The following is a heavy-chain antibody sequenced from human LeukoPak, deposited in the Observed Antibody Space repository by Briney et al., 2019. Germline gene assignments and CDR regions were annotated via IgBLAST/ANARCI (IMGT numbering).Heavy chain of an antibody. Sequence: PGGSLRLSCTVSGFTVSSNSMSWVRQAPGKGLEWVSFIYSGTIHYSDSVKGRFTISRDNSKNTPYLQMNSLRAEDTAVYYCARRAGAYSHPYDYWGQGILVTVSS. V-gene: IGHV3-53*01. D-gene: IGHD4/OR15-4a*01. CDR2: IYSGTI. CDR1: GFTVSSNS. CDR3: ARRAGAYSHPYDY. J-gene: IGHJ4*02.